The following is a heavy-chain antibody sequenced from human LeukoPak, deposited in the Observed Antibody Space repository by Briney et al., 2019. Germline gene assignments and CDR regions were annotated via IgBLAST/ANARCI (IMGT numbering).Heavy chain of an antibody. CDR1: GYTFTSYA. V-gene: IGHV1-3*01. D-gene: IGHD3-9*01. Sequence: ASVKVSCKASGYTFTSYAMHWVRQAPGQRLEWMGWINAGNGNTKYSQKFQGRVTITRDTSASTAYMELSSLRSEDTAVYYCARGPHMDILTGHYYGMDVWGKGTTVTVSS. CDR3: ARGPHMDILTGHYYGMDV. CDR2: INAGNGNT. J-gene: IGHJ6*04.